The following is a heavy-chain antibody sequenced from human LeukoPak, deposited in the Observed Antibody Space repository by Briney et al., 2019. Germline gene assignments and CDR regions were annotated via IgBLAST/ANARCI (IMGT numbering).Heavy chain of an antibody. CDR2: ISGSGGST. J-gene: IGHJ4*02. CDR3: ARSIVGATNIDY. Sequence: PGGSLRLSCAASGFTFSSYAMSWVRQAPGKGLEWVSAISGSGGSTYYADSVKGRFTISRDNAKNSLYLQMNSLRAEDTAVYYCARSIVGATNIDYWGQGTLVTVSS. V-gene: IGHV3-23*01. CDR1: GFTFSSYA. D-gene: IGHD1-26*01.